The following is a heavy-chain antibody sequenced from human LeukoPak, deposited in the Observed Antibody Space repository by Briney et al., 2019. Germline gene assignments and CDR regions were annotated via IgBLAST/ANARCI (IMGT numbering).Heavy chain of an antibody. CDR2: IIPIFGTA. CDR3: ARWWSPFSAWDY. V-gene: IGHV1-69*05. J-gene: IGHJ4*02. CDR1: GGTFSSYA. Sequence: ASVKVSCKASGGTFSSYAISWVRQAPGQGLEWMGGIIPIFGTANYAQKFQGRVTMTRDTSTSTVYMELSSLRSEDTAVYYCARWWSPFSAWDYWGQGTLVTVSS. D-gene: IGHD2-15*01.